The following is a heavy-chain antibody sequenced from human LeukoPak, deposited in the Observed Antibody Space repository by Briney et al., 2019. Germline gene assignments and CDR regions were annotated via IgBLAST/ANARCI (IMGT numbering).Heavy chain of an antibody. J-gene: IGHJ4*02. CDR3: ARAGIVVVPAAMEYYFDY. V-gene: IGHV4-34*01. CDR2: INHSGST. D-gene: IGHD2-2*01. CDR1: GGSFSGYY. Sequence: SETLSLTCAVYGGSFSGYYWSWIRQPPGKGLEWIGEINHSGSTNYNPSLTRRVTISVDTSKNQFSLKLSSVTAADTAVYYCARAGIVVVPAAMEYYFDYWGQGTLVTVSS.